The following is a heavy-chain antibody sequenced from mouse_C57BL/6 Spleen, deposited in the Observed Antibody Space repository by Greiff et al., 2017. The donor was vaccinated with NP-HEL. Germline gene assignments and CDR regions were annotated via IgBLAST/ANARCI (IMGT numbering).Heavy chain of an antibody. Sequence: QVQLQQPGAELVMPGASVKLSCKASGYTFTSYWMHWVKQRPGQGLEWIGEIDPSDSYTNYNQKFKGKSTLTVDKSSSTAYMQLSSLTSEDSAVYYCARGEYYSKEMDYWGQGTSVTVSS. CDR2: IDPSDSYT. D-gene: IGHD2-5*01. J-gene: IGHJ4*01. CDR3: ARGEYYSKEMDY. V-gene: IGHV1-69*01. CDR1: GYTFTSYW.